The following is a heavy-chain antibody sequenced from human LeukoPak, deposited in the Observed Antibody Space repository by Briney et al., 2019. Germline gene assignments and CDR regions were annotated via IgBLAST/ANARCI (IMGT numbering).Heavy chain of an antibody. CDR3: ARGDGYNHFDY. J-gene: IGHJ4*02. CDR1: GYSFTSYW. D-gene: IGHD5-24*01. V-gene: IGHV5-51*01. CDR2: IYPGDSDT. Sequence: PGESRKISCKGSGYSFTSYWIGWVRQVPGKGLEWMGIIYPGDSDTRYSPSFQGQVTISVEKCISTAYLQWRSLKASGTAMYYCARGDGYNHFDYWGEGTLVTVSS.